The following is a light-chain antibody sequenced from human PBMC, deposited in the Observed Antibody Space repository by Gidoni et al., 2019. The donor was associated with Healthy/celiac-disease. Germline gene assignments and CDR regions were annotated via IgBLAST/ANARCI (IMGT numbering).Light chain of an antibody. CDR1: QRISSY. J-gene: IGKJ1*01. Sequence: DIQMTQSPSSLSASVGDRVTITCRASQRISSYLNWYQQKPGKAPKLLIYAASSLQSGVPSRFSGSGSGTDFTLTISSLQPEDFATYYCQQSYSTRWTFGQXTKVEIK. CDR2: AAS. V-gene: IGKV1-39*01. CDR3: QQSYSTRWT.